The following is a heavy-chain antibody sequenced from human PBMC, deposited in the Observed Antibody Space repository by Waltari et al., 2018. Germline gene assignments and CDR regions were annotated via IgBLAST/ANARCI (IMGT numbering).Heavy chain of an antibody. J-gene: IGHJ4*02. V-gene: IGHV3-30*01. CDR1: GFTFSSYA. Sequence: QVQLVESGGGVVQPGRSLRLSCAASGFTFSSYAMHWVRQAPGKGLEWVAVISYDGSNKDYADSVKGRFTISRDNSKNTLYLQMNSLRAEDTAVYYCARLTLTGYWGQGTLVTVSS. CDR2: ISYDGSNK. D-gene: IGHD3-9*01. CDR3: ARLTLTGY.